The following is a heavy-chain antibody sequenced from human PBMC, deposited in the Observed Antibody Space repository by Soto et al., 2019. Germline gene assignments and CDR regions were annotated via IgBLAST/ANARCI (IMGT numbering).Heavy chain of an antibody. CDR3: VKDRVMLLTVASGGFDY. V-gene: IGHV3-64D*06. Sequence: GGSLRLSCSASGFTFSSYAMHWVRQAPGKGLEYVSAISSNGGSTYYADSVKGRFTISRDNSKNTLYIQMSSLRAEDTAVYYCVKDRVMLLTVASGGFDYWGQGTLVTVSS. D-gene: IGHD3-16*01. CDR2: ISSNGGST. J-gene: IGHJ4*02. CDR1: GFTFSSYA.